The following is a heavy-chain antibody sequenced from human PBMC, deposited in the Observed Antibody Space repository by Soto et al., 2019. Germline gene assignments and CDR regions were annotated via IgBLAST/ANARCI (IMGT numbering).Heavy chain of an antibody. CDR1: GYTFTSYA. CDR2: INAGNGNT. CDR3: ARDVAAAAGFDY. D-gene: IGHD6-13*01. J-gene: IGHJ4*02. Sequence: GASVKVSCKASGYTFTSYAMHWVRQAPGQRLEWMGWINAGNGNTKYSQKFQGRVTITRDTSASTAYMELSSLRSEDTAVYYCARDVAAAAGFDYWGQGTLVTVSS. V-gene: IGHV1-3*01.